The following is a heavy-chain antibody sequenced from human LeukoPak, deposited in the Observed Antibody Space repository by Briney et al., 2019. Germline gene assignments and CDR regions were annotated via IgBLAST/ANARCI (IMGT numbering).Heavy chain of an antibody. CDR2: VSYAGSST. CDR3: AKPVGLEALTASRYFDL. CDR1: AFTFSSYA. J-gene: IGHJ2*01. Sequence: GGSLRLSCAASAFTFSSYAMTWVRQAPGKGLEWVSTVSYAGSSTYYADSVRGRFTISRDNSKNTLFLHMDSLRAEDTAVYYCAKPVGLEALTASRYFDLWGRGTQVTVSS. V-gene: IGHV3-23*01. D-gene: IGHD2-21*02.